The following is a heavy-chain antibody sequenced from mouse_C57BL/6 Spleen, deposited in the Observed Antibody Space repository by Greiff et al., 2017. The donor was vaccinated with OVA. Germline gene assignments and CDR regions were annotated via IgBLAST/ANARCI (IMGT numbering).Heavy chain of an antibody. J-gene: IGHJ3*01. CDR1: GYTFTSYW. D-gene: IGHD2-4*01. V-gene: IGHV1-52*01. CDR3: ARSAVYYDYDGGAWFAY. Sequence: QVQLQQPGAELVRPGSSVKLSCKASGYTFTSYWMHWVKQRPIQGLEWIGNIDPSDSETHYNQKFKDKATLTVDKSSSTAYMQVSSLTSEDSAVYYCARSAVYYDYDGGAWFAYWGQGTLVTVSA. CDR2: IDPSDSET.